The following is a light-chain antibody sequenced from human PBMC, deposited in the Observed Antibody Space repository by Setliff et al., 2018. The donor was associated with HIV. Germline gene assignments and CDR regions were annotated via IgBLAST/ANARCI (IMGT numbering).Light chain of an antibody. V-gene: IGLV1-40*01. Sequence: QSVLTQPPSVSGAPGQRVTISCTGSSSNIGAHYDVHWYQQLPGTAPKLLIYGNNNRPSGVPDRFSGSKSGTSASLAITGLQAGDEADYYCQSYDSSLSGYVFGTGTKVTVL. J-gene: IGLJ1*01. CDR1: SSNIGAHYD. CDR3: QSYDSSLSGYV. CDR2: GNN.